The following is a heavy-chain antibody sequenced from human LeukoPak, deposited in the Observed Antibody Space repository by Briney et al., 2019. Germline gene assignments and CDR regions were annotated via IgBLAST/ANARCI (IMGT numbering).Heavy chain of an antibody. J-gene: IGHJ4*02. D-gene: IGHD5-18*01. Sequence: SETLSLTCAVYGGSFSGYYWSWIRQPPGKGLEWIGEINHSGSTYYNPSLKSRVTISVDTSKNQFSLKLSSVTAADTAVYYCASLNYNYGRISDFWGQGTLLTVSS. CDR2: INHSGST. CDR1: GGSFSGYY. CDR3: ASLNYNYGRISDF. V-gene: IGHV4-34*01.